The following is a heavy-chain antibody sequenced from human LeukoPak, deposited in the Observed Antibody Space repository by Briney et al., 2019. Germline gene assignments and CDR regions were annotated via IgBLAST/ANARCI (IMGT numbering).Heavy chain of an antibody. CDR3: ARISGSYAAGGDYMDV. D-gene: IGHD1-26*01. Sequence: PGGSLRLSCAASGFTFSSYEMNWVRQAPGKGLEWVSYISSSGSTIYYADSVKGRFTISRDNAKNSLYLQMNSLRAEDTAVYYCARISGSYAAGGDYMDVWGKGTTVTVSS. J-gene: IGHJ6*03. CDR1: GFTFSSYE. CDR2: ISSSGSTI. V-gene: IGHV3-48*03.